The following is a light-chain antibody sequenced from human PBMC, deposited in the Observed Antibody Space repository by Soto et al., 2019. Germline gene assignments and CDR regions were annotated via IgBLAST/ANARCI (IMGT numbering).Light chain of an antibody. CDR3: QQRSNWPPIT. CDR1: QSVSSY. V-gene: IGKV3-11*01. J-gene: IGKJ5*01. Sequence: EIVMTQSPATLSVSPGERATLSCRASQSVSSYLAWYQQKPGQGPRLLIYGASSRATGTPDRFSGSGSGTDFTLTISSLEPEDAAVYYCQQRSNWPPITFGQGTRLEIK. CDR2: GAS.